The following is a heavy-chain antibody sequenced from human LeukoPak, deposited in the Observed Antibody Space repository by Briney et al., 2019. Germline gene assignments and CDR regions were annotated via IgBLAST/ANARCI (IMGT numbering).Heavy chain of an antibody. CDR3: AKNRIGQSYADAFEI. D-gene: IGHD2/OR15-2a*01. J-gene: IGHJ3*02. CDR2: IRFDGSDK. Sequence: GGSLRLSCAASGFTFSNYDMHWVRQAPGKGLEWVAFIRFDGSDKYYVDSVKVRFTISRDNSRNILYLQMNSLTAEDTAVYYCAKNRIGQSYADAFEIWGQGTMVRVSS. CDR1: GFTFSNYD. V-gene: IGHV3-30*02.